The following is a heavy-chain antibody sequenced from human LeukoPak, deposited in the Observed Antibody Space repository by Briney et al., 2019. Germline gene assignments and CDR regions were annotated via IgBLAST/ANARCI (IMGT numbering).Heavy chain of an antibody. Sequence: SETLSLTCTVSGGSISGYYWSWIRQPPGKGLEWLGYIYYSGSTNYNPSLKSRVTISVDMSKNQFSLKLSSVTAADTAVYYCARVCSSSWKTDYYYYGMDVWGQGTTVTVSS. D-gene: IGHD6-13*01. CDR3: ARVCSSSWKTDYYYYGMDV. V-gene: IGHV4-59*01. CDR1: GGSISGYY. J-gene: IGHJ6*02. CDR2: IYYSGST.